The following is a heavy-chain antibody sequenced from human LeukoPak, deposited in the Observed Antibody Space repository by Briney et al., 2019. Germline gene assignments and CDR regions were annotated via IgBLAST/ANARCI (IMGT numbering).Heavy chain of an antibody. J-gene: IGHJ4*02. D-gene: IGHD3-10*01. V-gene: IGHV3-30*04. CDR1: GFTFRTSG. Sequence: GGSLRLSCATSGFTFRTSGVHWVRQAPGKGLEWVALMSSDGIKTYYADSVKGRFTVSRDSSKDILYLQMNSLRADDTAIYYCAKDHAGSGRAFEYWCQGTRVTVSS. CDR3: AKDHAGSGRAFEY. CDR2: MSSDGIKT.